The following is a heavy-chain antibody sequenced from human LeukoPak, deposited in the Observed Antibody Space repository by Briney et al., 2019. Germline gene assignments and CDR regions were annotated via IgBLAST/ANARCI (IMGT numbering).Heavy chain of an antibody. D-gene: IGHD5-18*01. J-gene: IGHJ4*02. V-gene: IGHV4-39*07. CDR1: GGSISSSSYY. CDR3: ARRGIQLWWAPGGTYDY. Sequence: SETLSLTCTVSGGSISSSSYYWGWIRQPPGKGLEWIESIYYSGSTYYNPSLKSRVTISVDTSKNQFSLKLSSVTAADTAVYYCARRGIQLWWAPGGTYDYWGQGTLVTVSS. CDR2: IYYSGST.